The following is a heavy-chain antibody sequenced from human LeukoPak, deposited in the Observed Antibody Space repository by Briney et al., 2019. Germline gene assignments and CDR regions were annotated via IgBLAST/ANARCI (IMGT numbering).Heavy chain of an antibody. CDR3: ARGRCGDDCFLSQTNLFDP. CDR2: ISYTGST. V-gene: IGHV4-59*01. J-gene: IGHJ5*02. CDR1: GGSISDYC. Sequence: PSETLSLTCTVSGGSISDYCWSWVRQSPGKGLEWIGYISYTGSTNYNPSLKSRVTISLDTSKNQFSLELSSATAADTAVYYCARGRCGDDCFLSQTNLFDPWGQGTLVTVSS. D-gene: IGHD2-21*02.